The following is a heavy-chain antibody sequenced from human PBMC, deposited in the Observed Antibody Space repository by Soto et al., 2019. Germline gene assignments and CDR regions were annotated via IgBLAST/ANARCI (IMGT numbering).Heavy chain of an antibody. J-gene: IGHJ4*02. D-gene: IGHD6-19*01. V-gene: IGHV3-21*04. CDR3: ASKGLSSGPQDY. Sequence: GGSLRLSWAASGFTFSSYSMNWVRQAPGKGLEWVSSISSSSSYIYYADSVKGRFTISRDNAKNSLYLQMNSLRSEDTAVYYCASKGLSSGPQDYWGQGTLVTVSS. CDR1: GFTFSSYS. CDR2: ISSSSSYI.